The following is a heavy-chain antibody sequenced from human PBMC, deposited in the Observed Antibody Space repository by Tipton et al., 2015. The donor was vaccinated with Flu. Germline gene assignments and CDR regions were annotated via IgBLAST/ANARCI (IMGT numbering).Heavy chain of an antibody. D-gene: IGHD3-10*01. CDR3: ARVEYFGSGTSNY. V-gene: IGHV4-59*08. CDR2: IYYTGST. CDR1: GGSISNYF. J-gene: IGHJ4*02. Sequence: TLSLTCTVSGGSISNYFWNWIRQPPGKGLEWIAYIYYTGSTNYNPSLKSRVTISEDRSKNQFSLKLTSVTAADTAVYYCARVEYFGSGTSNYWGQGTLVTVSS.